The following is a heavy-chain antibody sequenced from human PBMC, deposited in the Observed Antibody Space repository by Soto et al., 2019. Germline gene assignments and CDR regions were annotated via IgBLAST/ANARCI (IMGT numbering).Heavy chain of an antibody. D-gene: IGHD6-13*01. J-gene: IGHJ3*02. V-gene: IGHV4-59*08. CDR1: GGSISSYY. CDR3: ARRYSSAFDI. CDR2: IYYSGST. Sequence: QVQLQESGPGLVKPSETLSLTCTVSGGSISSYYWSWIRQPPGKGLEWIGYIYYSGSTNYNPSLKSRVTISVDTSNNQFSLKLSSVTAADTAVYYCARRYSSAFDIWGQGTMVTVSS.